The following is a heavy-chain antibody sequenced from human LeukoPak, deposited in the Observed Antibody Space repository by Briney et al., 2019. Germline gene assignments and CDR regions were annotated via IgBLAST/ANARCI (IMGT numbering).Heavy chain of an antibody. Sequence: PSETLSLTCAVYGGSFSGYYWSWIRQPPGKGLEWIGEINHSGSTNYNPSLKSRVTISVDTSKNQFSLKLSSVTAADTAVYYCARAGSTGSVDYWGQGTLVTVSS. J-gene: IGHJ4*02. CDR3: ARAGSTGSVDY. D-gene: IGHD6-19*01. CDR2: INHSGST. CDR1: GGSFSGYY. V-gene: IGHV4-34*01.